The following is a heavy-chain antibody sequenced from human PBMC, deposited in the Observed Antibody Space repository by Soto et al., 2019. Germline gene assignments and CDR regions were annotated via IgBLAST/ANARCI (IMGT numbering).Heavy chain of an antibody. CDR1: GGTFSSYA. Sequence: SVKVSCKASGGTFSSYAISWVRQAPGQGLEWMGGIIPIFGTANYAQKFQGRVTITADESTSTAYMELSNLRSEDTAVYYCVRRGTTGTAYYYYGMDVWGQGTTVTVSS. CDR2: IIPIFGTA. D-gene: IGHD1-1*01. CDR3: VRRGTTGTAYYYYGMDV. V-gene: IGHV1-69*13. J-gene: IGHJ6*02.